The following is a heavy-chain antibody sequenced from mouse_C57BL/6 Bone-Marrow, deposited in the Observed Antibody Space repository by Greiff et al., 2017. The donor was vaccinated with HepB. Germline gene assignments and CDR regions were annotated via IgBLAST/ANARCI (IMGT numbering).Heavy chain of an antibody. J-gene: IGHJ3*01. CDR2: IDPSDSYT. CDR1: GYTFTSYW. V-gene: IGHV1-69*01. CDR3: ARFPPWFAY. Sequence: QVQLQQPGAELVMPGASVKLSCTASGYTFTSYWMHWVKQRPGQGLEWIGEIDPSDSYTNYNQKFKGKSTLTVDKSSSTAYMQLSSLTSEDSAVYYCARFPPWFAYWGQGTLVTVSA.